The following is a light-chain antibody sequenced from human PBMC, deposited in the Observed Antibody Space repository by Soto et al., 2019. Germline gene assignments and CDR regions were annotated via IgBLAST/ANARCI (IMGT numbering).Light chain of an antibody. CDR3: QQYNSYSRT. CDR1: QSISSY. J-gene: IGKJ1*01. CDR2: AAS. Sequence: DIQMTQSPSSLSASVVDIFTITCRASQSISSYLNWYQQKPGKAPKLLIYAASSLQSGVPSRFSGSGSGTEFTLTISSLQPDDFATYYCQQYNSYSRTFGQGTKVDIK. V-gene: IGKV1-5*01.